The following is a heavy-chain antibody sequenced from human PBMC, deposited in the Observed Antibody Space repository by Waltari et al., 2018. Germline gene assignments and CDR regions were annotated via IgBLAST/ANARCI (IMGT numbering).Heavy chain of an antibody. V-gene: IGHV4-59*01. CDR1: GGSIVSSY. J-gene: IGHJ6*02. CDR3: ARTQGMDV. CDR2: IYYSGST. Sequence: QVQLQESAPDLVKPPEPLSLTSIVTGGSIVSSYWSWIRQPPGKGLEWIGDIYYSGSTNYNPSLKRRVTISVDTSKIQFSLKLSSVTAADTAGYYCARTQGMDVWGQGTTVTVSS.